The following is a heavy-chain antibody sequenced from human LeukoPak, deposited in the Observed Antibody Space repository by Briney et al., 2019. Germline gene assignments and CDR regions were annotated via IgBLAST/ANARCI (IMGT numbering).Heavy chain of an antibody. CDR3: ARDLSRYGSGSYYRASDAFDI. D-gene: IGHD3-10*01. J-gene: IGHJ3*02. CDR2: ISAYNGNT. CDR1: GYTFTSYG. V-gene: IGHV1-18*01. Sequence: GASVKVSCKASGYTFTSYGISWVRQAPGQGLEWMGWISAYNGNTNYAQKLQGRVTMTTDTSTSTAYMELRSLRSDDTAVYYYARDLSRYGSGSYYRASDAFDIWGQGTMVTVSS.